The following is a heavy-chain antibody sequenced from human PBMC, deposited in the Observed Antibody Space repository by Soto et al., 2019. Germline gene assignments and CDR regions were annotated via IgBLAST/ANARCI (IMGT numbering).Heavy chain of an antibody. CDR2: IIPIFGTA. CDR3: AREGSGWYEDFDI. D-gene: IGHD6-19*01. J-gene: IGHJ3*02. V-gene: IGHV1-69*13. Sequence: SVKVSCKASGGTFSSYAISWVRQAPGQGLEWMGGIIPIFGTANYAQKFQGRVTITADESTSTAYMELSSLRSEDTAVYYCAREGSGWYEDFDIWGQGTMVTVSS. CDR1: GGTFSSYA.